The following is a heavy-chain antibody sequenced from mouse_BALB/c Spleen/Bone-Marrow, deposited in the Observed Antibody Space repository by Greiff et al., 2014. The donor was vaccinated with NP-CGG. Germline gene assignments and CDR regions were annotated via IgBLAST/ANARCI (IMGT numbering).Heavy chain of an antibody. J-gene: IGHJ4*01. CDR3: AGDYYRYAMDY. D-gene: IGHD2-14*01. V-gene: IGHV2-4*02. CDR1: GFSLTSYG. CDR2: IWSGGNT. Sequence: VQLVESGPGLVQPSQSLSITCTVSGFSLTSYGVHWVRQPPGKGLEWLGVIWSGGNTDYNATFISRLSISKDNFKSRVFFKMNSLQADDTAIYYCAGDYYRYAMDYWGQGTSVTVSS.